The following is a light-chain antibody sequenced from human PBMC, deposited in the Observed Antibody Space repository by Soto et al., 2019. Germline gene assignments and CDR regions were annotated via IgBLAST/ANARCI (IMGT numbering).Light chain of an antibody. CDR2: AAS. V-gene: IGKV1-27*01. Sequence: DIQMTQSPSSLSASVGDRVIITCRASQDISNYLAWYQQKPGKVPKLLIYAASTLQTGVQSRFSGSGSGTVFPLTINSLQPEDVATYYCQKYKSAPNTFGRGTRLEIK. J-gene: IGKJ2*01. CDR3: QKYKSAPNT. CDR1: QDISNY.